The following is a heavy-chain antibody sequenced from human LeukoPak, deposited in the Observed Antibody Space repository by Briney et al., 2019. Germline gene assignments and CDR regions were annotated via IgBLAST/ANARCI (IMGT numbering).Heavy chain of an antibody. V-gene: IGHV4-39*07. CDR3: AGDYGDYYFDY. CDR2: SGST. D-gene: IGHD4-17*01. J-gene: IGHJ4*02. Sequence: SGSTSYNPSLKRRVTISVDTSKNQFSLKLSSVTAADTAVYFCAGDYGDYYFDYWGQGTLVTVSS.